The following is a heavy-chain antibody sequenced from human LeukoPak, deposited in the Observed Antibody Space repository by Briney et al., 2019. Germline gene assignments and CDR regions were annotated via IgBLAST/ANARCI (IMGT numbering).Heavy chain of an antibody. CDR2: ISGSGGST. V-gene: IGHV3-23*01. Sequence: GGSLRLSCAASGFTFSSYAMSWVRQAPGKGLEWVSAISGSGGSTYYADSVKGRFTISRDNSKNTLYLQMNSLRAEDTAVYYCARDHRYYYDSTGAFDIWGQGTMVTVSS. CDR3: ARDHRYYYDSTGAFDI. D-gene: IGHD3-22*01. CDR1: GFTFSSYA. J-gene: IGHJ3*02.